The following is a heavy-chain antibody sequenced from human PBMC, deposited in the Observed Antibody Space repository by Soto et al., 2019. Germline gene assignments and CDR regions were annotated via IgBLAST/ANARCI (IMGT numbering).Heavy chain of an antibody. Sequence: GASVKVSCKASGYTFTGYYMHWVRQAPGQGLEWMGWINPNSGGTNYAQKFQGWVTMTRDTSISTAYMELSRLRSDDTAVYYCARGAITMIAVVPDFDYWGQGTLVTVSS. CDR2: INPNSGGT. CDR3: ARGAITMIAVVPDFDY. CDR1: GYTFTGYY. V-gene: IGHV1-2*04. J-gene: IGHJ4*02. D-gene: IGHD3-22*01.